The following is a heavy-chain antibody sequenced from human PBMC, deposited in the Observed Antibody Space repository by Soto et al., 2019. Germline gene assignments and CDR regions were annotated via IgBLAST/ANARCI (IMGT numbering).Heavy chain of an antibody. V-gene: IGHV1-2*02. CDR2: INPNSGGT. CDR3: ARFLTEGYCTITGCYTRPLYGMDV. J-gene: IGHJ6*02. D-gene: IGHD2-2*02. Sequence: GASVKVSCKASGYTFTSYYIHWLRQAPGQGLEWMGWINPNSGGTNYAQKFQGRVTVTRDTPTSTAYMELSRLTSDDTAVYYCARFLTEGYCTITGCYTRPLYGMDVWGQGTTVTVSS. CDR1: GYTFTSYY.